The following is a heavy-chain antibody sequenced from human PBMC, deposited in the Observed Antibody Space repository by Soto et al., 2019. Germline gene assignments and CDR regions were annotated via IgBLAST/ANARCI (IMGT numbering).Heavy chain of an antibody. D-gene: IGHD1-26*01. CDR1: GFTFSSYS. Sequence: GGSLRLSCAASGFTFSSYSMNWVRQAPGKGLEWVAHISSDGNNKYYADSVKGRFTISRDNFKNSLYLQMSSLRADDTAVYYCARDPWDSRFDYWGQGTLVTVSS. CDR2: ISSDGNNK. V-gene: IGHV3-30*03. J-gene: IGHJ4*02. CDR3: ARDPWDSRFDY.